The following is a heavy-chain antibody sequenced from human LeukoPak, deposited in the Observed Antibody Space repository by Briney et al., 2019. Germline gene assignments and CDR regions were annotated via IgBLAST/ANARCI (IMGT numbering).Heavy chain of an antibody. CDR3: ARGPWYSSEEATPFDY. D-gene: IGHD6-19*01. CDR2: INPNSGGT. Sequence: ASVKVSCKASGYTFTGYYMHWVRQAPGQGLEWMGWINPNSGGTNYAQKFQGRVTMTRDTSISTAYMELSRLRSDDTAVYYCARGPWYSSEEATPFDYWGQGTLVTVSS. CDR1: GYTFTGYY. J-gene: IGHJ4*02. V-gene: IGHV1-2*02.